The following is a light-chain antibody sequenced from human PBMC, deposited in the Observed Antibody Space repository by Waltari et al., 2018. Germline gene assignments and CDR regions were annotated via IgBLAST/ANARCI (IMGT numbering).Light chain of an antibody. CDR3: QQYKSYLLS. Sequence: DIQMTQSPSTLSASVGDRVTITCRASQNIGAWLAWYKQKPGRAPKILIYKASSLDSGVPSRFSGSVSGTEFTLTSSSLQPDDFATYYCQQYKSYLLSFGGGTKVEVK. CDR1: QNIGAW. CDR2: KAS. V-gene: IGKV1-5*03. J-gene: IGKJ4*01.